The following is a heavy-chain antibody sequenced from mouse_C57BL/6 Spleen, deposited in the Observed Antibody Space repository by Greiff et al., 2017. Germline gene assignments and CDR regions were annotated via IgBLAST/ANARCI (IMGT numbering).Heavy chain of an antibody. CDR3: ANYAMDY. CDR2: IYPGSGNT. CDR1: GYTFTDYY. V-gene: IGHV1-76*01. J-gene: IGHJ4*01. Sequence: QLQQSGAELVRPGASVKLSCKASGYTFTDYYINWVKQRPGQGLEWIARIYPGSGNTYYNEKFKGKATLTAEKSSSTAYMQLSSLTSEDSAVYFCANYAMDYWGQGTSVTVSS.